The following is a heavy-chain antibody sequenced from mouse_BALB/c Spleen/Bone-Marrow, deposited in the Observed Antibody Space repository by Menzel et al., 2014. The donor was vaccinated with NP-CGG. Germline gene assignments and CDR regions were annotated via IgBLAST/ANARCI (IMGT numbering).Heavy chain of an antibody. V-gene: IGHV2-6-4*01. CDR2: IWGGGNT. CDR1: GFSLSRYS. J-gene: IGHJ4*01. D-gene: IGHD1-1*01. CDR3: ARFITTGTMDY. Sequence: VKLMESGPGLVAPSQSLSITCTVSGFSLSRYSIHWVRQPPGEGLEWLGVIWGGGNTDYNSALKSRLSIGKDNSKSQVFLKTNSLQTDDTAMYYCARFITTGTMDYWGQGTSVTVSS.